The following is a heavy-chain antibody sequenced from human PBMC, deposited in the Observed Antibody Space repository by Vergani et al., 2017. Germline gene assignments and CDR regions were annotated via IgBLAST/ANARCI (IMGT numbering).Heavy chain of an antibody. CDR3: ARESEWVCSSTSCLDYYYYYMDV. D-gene: IGHD2-2*01. CDR1: GGTFSSYA. CDR2: IIPIFGKA. Sequence: QVQLVQSGAEVMKPGSSVKVSCKASGGTFSSYAISWVRQAPGQGLEWMGRIIPIFGKANYAQKFKGRVTITADESTSTAYMALSSLRSEEPAVDYCARESEWVCSSTSCLDYYYYYMDVWGKGTTVTVSS. V-gene: IGHV1-69*19. J-gene: IGHJ6*03.